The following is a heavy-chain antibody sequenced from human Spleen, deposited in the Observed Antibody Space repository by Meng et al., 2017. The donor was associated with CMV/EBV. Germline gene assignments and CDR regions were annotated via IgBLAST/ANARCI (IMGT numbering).Heavy chain of an antibody. V-gene: IGHV6-1*01. CDR3: AKMVGGTADY. CDR2: TYYRSKWYN. D-gene: IGHD1-26*01. CDR1: GDSVSSNSAA. Sequence: IAGDSVSSNSAAWNWIRQSPSRGLEWLGRTYYRSKWYNDYAVSVKSRITINPDTSKNQFSLQLSSVTPEDTAIYYCAKMVGGTADYWGQGTLVTVSS. J-gene: IGHJ4*02.